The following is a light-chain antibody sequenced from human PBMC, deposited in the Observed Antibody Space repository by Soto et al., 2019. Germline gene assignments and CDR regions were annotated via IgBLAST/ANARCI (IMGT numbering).Light chain of an antibody. CDR2: EVS. CDR3: TSNAGINNVV. J-gene: IGLJ2*01. V-gene: IGLV2-8*01. Sequence: QSALTQPPSASRSPGQSVTISCTGTSSDVGGYNYVSWYQQHPGKAPKLMIYEVSKRPSGVPDRFSGSKSGNTASLTVSGLQAEDEADYYCTSNAGINNVVFGGGTKLTV. CDR1: SSDVGGYNY.